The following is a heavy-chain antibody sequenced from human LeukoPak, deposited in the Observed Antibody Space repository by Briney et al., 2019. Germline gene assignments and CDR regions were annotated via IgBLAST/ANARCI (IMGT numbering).Heavy chain of an antibody. CDR2: INSDGSTT. CDR3: ARGGSSRFAGFY. J-gene: IGHJ4*02. CDR1: GFTFSSYA. Sequence: GGSLRLSCAASGFTFSSYAMHWVRQAPGKGLVWVSRINSDGSTTTYADSVRGRFTISRDNARNTLYLQMNSLRAEDTAVYYCARGGSSRFAGFYWGQGTLVTVSS. V-gene: IGHV3-74*01. D-gene: IGHD6-6*01.